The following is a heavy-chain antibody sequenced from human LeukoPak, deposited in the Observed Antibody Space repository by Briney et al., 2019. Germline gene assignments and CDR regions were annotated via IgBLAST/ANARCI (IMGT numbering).Heavy chain of an antibody. Sequence: GGSLRLSCAASGFTFSSYSMHWVRQAPGRGLEYVSAISSNGDNTYYANSVKGRFIISRDNSKNTLYLQMASLRGEDTAVYYCARAPREGFSGSYHDYWGQGTLVTVSS. D-gene: IGHD1-26*01. CDR3: ARAPREGFSGSYHDY. J-gene: IGHJ4*02. CDR1: GFTFSSYS. V-gene: IGHV3-64*01. CDR2: ISSNGDNT.